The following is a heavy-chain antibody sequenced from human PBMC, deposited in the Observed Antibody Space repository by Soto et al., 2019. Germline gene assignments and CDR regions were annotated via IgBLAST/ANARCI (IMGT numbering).Heavy chain of an antibody. Sequence: QVQLQESGPGLVKPSQTLSLTCTVSGGSISSGGYYWSWIRQHPGKGLEWIGYIYYSGSTYYNPSLKSRVTLSVDTSKNQFAPKLGSVTAADTAVYYCASVPEEASGSYFDVYWGQGTLVTVSS. CDR3: ASVPEEASGSYFDVY. J-gene: IGHJ4*02. V-gene: IGHV4-31*03. D-gene: IGHD1-26*01. CDR1: GGSISSGGYY. CDR2: IYYSGST.